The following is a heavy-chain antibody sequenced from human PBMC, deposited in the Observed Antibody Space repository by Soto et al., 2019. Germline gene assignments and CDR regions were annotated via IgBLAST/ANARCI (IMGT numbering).Heavy chain of an antibody. CDR2: IYYSGST. Sequence: PSETLSLTFTVSGGSISSYYWSWIRQPPGKGLEWIGYIYYSGSTNYNPSLKSRVTISVDTSKNQFSLKLISVTAADTAVYYCARHFVAVVIKGWGYWGQGTLVTVSS. V-gene: IGHV4-59*08. J-gene: IGHJ4*02. CDR3: ARHFVAVVIKGWGY. D-gene: IGHD3-22*01. CDR1: GGSISSYY.